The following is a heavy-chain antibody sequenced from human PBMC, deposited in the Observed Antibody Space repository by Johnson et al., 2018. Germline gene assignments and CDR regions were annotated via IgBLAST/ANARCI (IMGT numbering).Heavy chain of an antibody. Sequence: VQLVESGGGVVQPGGSLRLSCAASGFTISSYAMSWVRQAPGKGLEWVSVISSSGAFRYYADSVKGRFTISRDISKNTLYLQMNSLRAEDTAVYYCSKGYEVATIKRPKDYWGQGTLVTVSS. CDR1: GFTISSYA. CDR2: ISSSGAFR. D-gene: IGHD5-24*01. V-gene: IGHV3-23*04. J-gene: IGHJ4*02. CDR3: SKGYEVATIKRPKDY.